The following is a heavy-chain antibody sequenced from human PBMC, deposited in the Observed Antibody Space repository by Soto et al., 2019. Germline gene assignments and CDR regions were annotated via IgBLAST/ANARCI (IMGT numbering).Heavy chain of an antibody. CDR3: ARGRWEPDAFDI. J-gene: IGHJ3*02. CDR1: GGSFSGYY. CDR2: INHSGST. Sequence: SETLSLTCAVYGGSFSGYYWSWIRQPPGKGLEWIGEINHSGSTNYNPSLKSRVTISVDTSKNQFSLKLSSVTAADTAVYYCARGRWEPDAFDIWGQGTMVTVSS. D-gene: IGHD1-26*01. V-gene: IGHV4-34*01.